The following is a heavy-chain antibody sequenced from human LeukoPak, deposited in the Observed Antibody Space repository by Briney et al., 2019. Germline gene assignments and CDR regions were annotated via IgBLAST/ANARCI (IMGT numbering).Heavy chain of an antibody. V-gene: IGHV4-59*12. CDR1: GGSISSYY. CDR3: ARLVQYSSSSGLFYFDY. D-gene: IGHD6-6*01. Sequence: SETLSLTCTVSGGSISSYYWSWIRQPPGKGLEWIGYIYHSGSTNYNPSLKSRVTISVDTSKNQFSLKLSSVTAADTAVYYCARLVQYSSSSGLFYFDYWGQGTLVTVSS. CDR2: IYHSGST. J-gene: IGHJ4*02.